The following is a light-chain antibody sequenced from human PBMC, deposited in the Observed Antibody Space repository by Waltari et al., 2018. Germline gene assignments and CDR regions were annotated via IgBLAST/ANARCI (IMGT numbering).Light chain of an antibody. Sequence: DIQLTQSPTFLSTSVGDRVTSTCRASQDISSHLAWYQQKPGKAPRLLVYGASTLHSGVPSRFSGTGSGTEFTLTINNLQPEDFATYYCQQLIRFPTFTFGQETKLQIE. J-gene: IGKJ2*01. CDR1: QDISSH. V-gene: IGKV1-9*01. CDR3: QQLIRFPTFT. CDR2: GAS.